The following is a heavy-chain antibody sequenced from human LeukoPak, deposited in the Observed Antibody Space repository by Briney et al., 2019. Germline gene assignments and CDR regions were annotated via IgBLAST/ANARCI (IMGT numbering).Heavy chain of an antibody. D-gene: IGHD3-22*01. V-gene: IGHV1-2*02. J-gene: IGHJ5*02. CDR2: INPNRGGT. CDR1: GYTFTGYY. Sequence: GASVKVSCKASGYTFTGYYMHSVRQAPGQGLEWVGWINPNRGGTKYAQRFQGTVIMTRDTSISTAYMELSRLRSDDTAIYYCARLYYYDSGGYKYNWFDPWGQGTQVTVSS. CDR3: ARLYYYDSGGYKYNWFDP.